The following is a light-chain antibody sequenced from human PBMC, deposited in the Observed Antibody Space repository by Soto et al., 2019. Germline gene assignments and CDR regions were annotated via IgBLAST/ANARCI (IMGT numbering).Light chain of an antibody. CDR2: GAS. CDR3: QQYGSSRWT. Sequence: EIVLTQSPDTLSLSPGERATLSCRASQSVGSNYLAWYQQKPGQAPRLLIYGASSRATGIPDRFSGSGSGTDFTLTISRLEPEDFAVYYCQQYGSSRWTFGQGTKVDIK. J-gene: IGKJ1*01. V-gene: IGKV3-20*01. CDR1: QSVGSNY.